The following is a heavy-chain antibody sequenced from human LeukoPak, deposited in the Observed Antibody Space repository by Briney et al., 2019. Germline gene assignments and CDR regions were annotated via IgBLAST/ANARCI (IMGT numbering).Heavy chain of an antibody. CDR1: GFTVSYNY. D-gene: IGHD3-10*01. Sequence: PGGSLRLSCAVSGFTVSYNYMSWVRQAPGKGLEWVSVIYAGGNTYYADSVKGRFTISRDSSENTLYLQMDSLRAEDTAVYYCVKEGAMIRGVIWSPNWFDPWGQGTLVTVSS. V-gene: IGHV3-66*01. J-gene: IGHJ5*02. CDR2: IYAGGNT. CDR3: VKEGAMIRGVIWSPNWFDP.